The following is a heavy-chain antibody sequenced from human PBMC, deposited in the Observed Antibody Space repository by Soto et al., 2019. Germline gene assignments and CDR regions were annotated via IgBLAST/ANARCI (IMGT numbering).Heavy chain of an antibody. J-gene: IGHJ4*02. CDR3: AKEDEAGSYCDLDY. D-gene: IGHD1-26*01. CDR2: ILSDGSNK. V-gene: IGHV3-30-3*01. CDR1: GFTLSSHA. Sequence: QVQLVESGGGVVQPGRSLRLSCADSGFTLSSHAMHWVRQAPGKGLEWVALILSDGSNKYYADSVKGRCTTSRDNSKNTMYLKMNSRSVKDTPVYYRAKEDEAGSYCDLDYWGQGALVTVSS.